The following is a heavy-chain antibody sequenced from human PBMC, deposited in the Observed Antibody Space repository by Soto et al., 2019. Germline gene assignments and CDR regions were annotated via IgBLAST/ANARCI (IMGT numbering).Heavy chain of an antibody. CDR2: ISSSSSYI. J-gene: IGHJ6*02. Sequence: GSLRLSCAASGFTFSSYSMNWVRQAPGKGLEWVSSISSSSSYIYYADSVKGRFTISRDNAKNSLYLQMNSLRAEDTAVYYCARELGSRYDRYYYYGMDVWGQGTTVTVSS. CDR1: GFTFSSYS. V-gene: IGHV3-21*01. CDR3: ARELGSRYDRYYYYGMDV. D-gene: IGHD6-13*01.